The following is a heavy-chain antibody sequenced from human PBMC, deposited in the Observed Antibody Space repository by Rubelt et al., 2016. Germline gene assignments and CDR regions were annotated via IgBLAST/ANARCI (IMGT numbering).Heavy chain of an antibody. D-gene: IGHD3-3*01. CDR3: ARVTRLEVGGLGY. Sequence: QVQLVQSGAEVKKPGASVKVSCKASGYTFTSYGISWVRQAPGQGLEWMGGIIPIFGTANYARKFQGRVTMTADESTRTAYMELSSLRSEDTAVYYCARVTRLEVGGLGYWGQGTLVTVSS. CDR2: IIPIFGTA. V-gene: IGHV1-69*13. J-gene: IGHJ4*02. CDR1: GYTFTSYG.